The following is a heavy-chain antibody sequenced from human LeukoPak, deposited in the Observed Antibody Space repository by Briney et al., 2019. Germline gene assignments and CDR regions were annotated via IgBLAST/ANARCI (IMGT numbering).Heavy chain of an antibody. J-gene: IGHJ4*02. CDR1: GYTFTSYG. CDR2: ISAYNGNT. Sequence: ASVKVSCKASGYTFTSYGISWVRQAPGQGLEWMGWISAYNGNTNYAQKLPGRVTMTTDTSTSTAYMELRSLRSDDTAVYYCARWRSYYYDSSGYCFDYWGQGTLVTVSS. D-gene: IGHD3-22*01. V-gene: IGHV1-18*01. CDR3: ARWRSYYYDSSGYCFDY.